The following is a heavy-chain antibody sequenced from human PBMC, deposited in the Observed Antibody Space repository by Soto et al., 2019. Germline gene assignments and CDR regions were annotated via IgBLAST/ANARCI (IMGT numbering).Heavy chain of an antibody. D-gene: IGHD3-22*01. CDR3: ASRGYYDSSGYKYFQH. J-gene: IGHJ1*01. V-gene: IGHV3-48*02. CDR1: GFTFSSYS. Sequence: PGGSLRLSCAASGFTFSSYSMNWVRQAPGKGLEWVSYISSSSSTIYYADSVKGRFTISRDNAKNSLYLQMNSLRDEDTAVYYCASRGYYDSSGYKYFQHWGQGTLVTVS. CDR2: ISSSSSTI.